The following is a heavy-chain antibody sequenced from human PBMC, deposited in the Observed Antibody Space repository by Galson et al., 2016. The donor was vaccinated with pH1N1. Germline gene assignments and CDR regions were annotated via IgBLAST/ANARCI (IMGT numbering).Heavy chain of an antibody. J-gene: IGHJ4*02. CDR1: GFSLPTPGVG. Sequence: PALVKPPQTLTLTCTFSGFSLPTPGVGVGWIRQPPGEALEWLALIYWDDDKRYRQSLKNRLTLTNDNSRNEVVLTMTDMDPVDTATYYCVRTIHRLGYGPDYWGQGILVTVSS. CDR2: IYWDDDK. D-gene: IGHD3-22*01. V-gene: IGHV2-5*02. CDR3: VRTIHRLGYGPDY.